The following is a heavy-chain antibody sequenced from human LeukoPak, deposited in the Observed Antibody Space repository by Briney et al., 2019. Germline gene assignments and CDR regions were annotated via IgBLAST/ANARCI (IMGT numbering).Heavy chain of an antibody. Sequence: GGSLRLSCAASGFTFSSYAMHWVRQAPGKGLEWVSYISSSSSTIYYADSVKGRFTISRDNAKNSLYLQMNSLRAEDTAVYYCARGYSSGWYDWGQGTLVTVSS. V-gene: IGHV3-48*04. CDR1: GFTFSSYA. CDR2: ISSSSSTI. D-gene: IGHD6-19*01. CDR3: ARGYSSGWYD. J-gene: IGHJ4*02.